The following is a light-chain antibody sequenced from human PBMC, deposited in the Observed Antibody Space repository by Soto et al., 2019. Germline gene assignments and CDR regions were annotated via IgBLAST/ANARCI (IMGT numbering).Light chain of an antibody. Sequence: QSVLTQPRSVSGSPGQSVTISCTGTSSDVGTYNYVSWYHQHPGKAPKLMIYDVTKRPSGVPDRFSGSKSGNTASLTISGLQAEDEADYYCCSYAGSFVVFGGGTKLTVL. V-gene: IGLV2-11*01. J-gene: IGLJ2*01. CDR1: SSDVGTYNY. CDR2: DVT. CDR3: CSYAGSFVV.